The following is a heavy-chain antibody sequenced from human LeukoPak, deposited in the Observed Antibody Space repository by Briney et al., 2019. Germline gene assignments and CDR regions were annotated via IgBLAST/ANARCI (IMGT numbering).Heavy chain of an antibody. CDR2: ISSTGGTT. CDR1: GFSFSSYG. J-gene: IGHJ4*02. V-gene: IGHV3-23*01. D-gene: IGHD4/OR15-4a*01. Sequence: GGSLRLSCAASGFSFSSYGMSWVRQAPGKGLEWVSAISSTGGTTYYADSVKGRFTISRDNSKNTLYLQMNSLRAEDTAVYYCARRAGAYSHPYDYWGQGTLVTVSS. CDR3: ARRAGAYSHPYDY.